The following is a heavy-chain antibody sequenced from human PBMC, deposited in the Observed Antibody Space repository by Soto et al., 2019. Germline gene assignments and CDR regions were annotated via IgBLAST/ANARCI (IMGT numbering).Heavy chain of an antibody. Sequence: QVQLVESGGGVVQPGRSLRLSCAASGFTFSSYGMHWVRQAPGKGLEWEAVIWYDGSNKYYAESVKGRFTISRDNSKNTLYLQMNSLRAEDTAVYYCARGRAITIFGVVTSYFDYWGQGTLVTVSS. D-gene: IGHD3-3*01. CDR2: IWYDGSNK. V-gene: IGHV3-33*01. J-gene: IGHJ4*02. CDR1: GFTFSSYG. CDR3: ARGRAITIFGVVTSYFDY.